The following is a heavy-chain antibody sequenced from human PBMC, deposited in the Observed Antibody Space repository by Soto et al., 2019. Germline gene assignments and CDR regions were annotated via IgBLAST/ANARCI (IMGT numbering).Heavy chain of an antibody. Sequence: QVQLQESGPGLVKPSQTLFLTCTVSGGSFSGGGYYWSWIRQHPGKGLEWIGYIYYSGSSDYTPSPKSRVTISPHTSKNQFALKLSSMTAEDTAVYNCARWIAPWGQGTLVTVSS. D-gene: IGHD2-21*01. J-gene: IGHJ5*02. CDR3: ARWIAP. CDR2: IYYSGSS. CDR1: GGSFSGGGYY. V-gene: IGHV4-31*03.